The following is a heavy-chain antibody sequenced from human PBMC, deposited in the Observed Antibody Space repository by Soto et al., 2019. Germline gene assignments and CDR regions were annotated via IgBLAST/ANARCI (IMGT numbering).Heavy chain of an antibody. CDR3: ARGGRHSDYYYYYGMDV. D-gene: IGHD6-25*01. Sequence: GDSVKVSCKAFGYTFTIYYIHWVRQAPGQGLEWMGVINTSGGSPTYAQKFQDRVTMTRDTSTSTVYMELSSLRSEDTAVYYCARGGRHSDYYYYYGMDVWGQGTTVTVSS. CDR1: GYTFTIYY. V-gene: IGHV1-46*01. CDR2: INTSGGSP. J-gene: IGHJ6*02.